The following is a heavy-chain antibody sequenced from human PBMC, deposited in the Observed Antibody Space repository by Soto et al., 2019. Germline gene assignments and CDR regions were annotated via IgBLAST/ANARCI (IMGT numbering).Heavy chain of an antibody. J-gene: IGHJ5*02. CDR3: ATRITVFGLLIPPFDA. V-gene: IGHV4-34*10. Sequence: SETLSLTCAVSGGSVNGNYWNWIRQPPGKGLEWIGGINHTGGTHYNPSLTSRLTMSVDTSKNQFSLRLTSLTAADTAIYYCATRITVFGLLIPPFDAWGQGTPVTVSS. CDR1: GGSVNGNY. D-gene: IGHD3-3*01. CDR2: INHTGGT.